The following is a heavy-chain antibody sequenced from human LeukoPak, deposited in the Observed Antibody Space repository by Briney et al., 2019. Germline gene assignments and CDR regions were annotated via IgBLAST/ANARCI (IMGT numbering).Heavy chain of an antibody. V-gene: IGHV4-38-2*02. CDR2: IYHSGNT. D-gene: IGHD4-17*01. CDR1: GYSINSGYY. J-gene: IGHJ4*02. Sequence: SETLSLTCTVSGYSINSGYYWGWIRQPPGEGLECIGNIYHSGNTYYNASLKSRVTISLDRSKNQFSLNLSSVTAADTAVYYCASGEDYALDYWGQGTLVTVSS. CDR3: ASGEDYALDY.